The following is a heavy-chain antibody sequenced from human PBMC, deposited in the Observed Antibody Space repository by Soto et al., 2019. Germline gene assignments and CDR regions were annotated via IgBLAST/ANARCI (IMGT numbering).Heavy chain of an antibody. J-gene: IGHJ4*02. CDR3: ARRSYYYDSSGYYGVQAPFDY. CDR1: GGSFSGYY. CDR2: INHSGST. V-gene: IGHV4-34*01. D-gene: IGHD3-22*01. Sequence: QVQLQQWGAGLLKPSETLSLTCAVYGGSFSGYYWSWIRQPPGKGLEWIGEINHSGSTNNNPSIKCRVTISVDTSTIQSSLKLSSVTAADTAVYYCARRSYYYDSSGYYGVQAPFDYWGQGTLVTVSS.